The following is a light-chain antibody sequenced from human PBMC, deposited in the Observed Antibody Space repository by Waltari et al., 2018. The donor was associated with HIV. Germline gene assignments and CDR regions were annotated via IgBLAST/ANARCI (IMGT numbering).Light chain of an antibody. V-gene: IGLV1-44*01. CDR2: SNN. Sequence: QSVLTQPPSASGTPGQRVTISCSGSSSNIGGNTVSWYQQLPGTAPKLLIYSNNQRPSGVPDRFSGSRSGTSASLAISGLQSEDETDYYCATWDDSLNGWVLGGGTKLTVL. CDR3: ATWDDSLNGWV. J-gene: IGLJ3*02. CDR1: SSNIGGNT.